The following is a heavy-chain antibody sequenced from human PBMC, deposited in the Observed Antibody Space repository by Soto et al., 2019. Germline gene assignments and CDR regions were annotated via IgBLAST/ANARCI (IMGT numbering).Heavy chain of an antibody. CDR1: GFTFSSYG. CDR3: ARGIAYYDFWSGYYTGIDY. D-gene: IGHD3-3*01. J-gene: IGHJ4*02. CDR2: IWYDGSNK. V-gene: IGHV3-33*01. Sequence: QVQLVESGGGVVQPGRSLRLSCAASGFTFSSYGMHWVRQAPGKGLEWVAVIWYDGSNKYYADSVKGRFTISRDNSKNTLYLQMNRLRAEDTAVYYCARGIAYYDFWSGYYTGIDYWGQGTLVTVSS.